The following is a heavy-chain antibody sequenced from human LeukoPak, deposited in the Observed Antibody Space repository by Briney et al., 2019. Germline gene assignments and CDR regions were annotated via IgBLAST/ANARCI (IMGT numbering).Heavy chain of an antibody. CDR2: MYHSGIT. D-gene: IGHD6-13*01. Sequence: PSETLSLTCTVSVGSITTTNYYWAWIRQPPGRGLEWIGSMYHSGITYYNPSLKSRVTMSVDTSKDQFSLKLISVTAADTAVYYCARQDYSSPEGWFDPWGHGTLVTVSS. CDR1: VGSITTTNYY. CDR3: ARQDYSSPEGWFDP. J-gene: IGHJ5*02. V-gene: IGHV4-39*01.